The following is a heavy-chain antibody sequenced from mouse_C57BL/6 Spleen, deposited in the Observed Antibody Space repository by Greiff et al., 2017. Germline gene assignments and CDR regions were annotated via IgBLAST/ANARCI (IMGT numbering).Heavy chain of an antibody. Sequence: QVQLQQPGTELVKPGASVKLSCKASGYTFTSYWMHWVKQRPGQGLEWIGNINPSNGGTNYNEKFKSKATLTVDKSSSTAYMQLSSLTSEDSAVYYCARSVYDGYFHWYFDVWGTGTTVTVSS. CDR3: ARSVYDGYFHWYFDV. J-gene: IGHJ1*03. CDR1: GYTFTSYW. D-gene: IGHD2-3*01. CDR2: INPSNGGT. V-gene: IGHV1-53*01.